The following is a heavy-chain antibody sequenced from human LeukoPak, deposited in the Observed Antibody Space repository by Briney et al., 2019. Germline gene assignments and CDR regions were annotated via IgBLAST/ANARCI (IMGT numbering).Heavy chain of an antibody. V-gene: IGHV3-21*01. Sequence: GGSLRLSCAASGFTFSSYSMNWVRQAPGKGLEWVSSISSSSSYIYYADSVKGRFTISRDNAENSLYLQMNSLRAEDTAVYYCAGGSSTTWYYFDYWGQGTLVTVSS. CDR1: GFTFSSYS. CDR3: AGGSSTTWYYFDY. D-gene: IGHD5-12*01. CDR2: ISSSSSYI. J-gene: IGHJ4*02.